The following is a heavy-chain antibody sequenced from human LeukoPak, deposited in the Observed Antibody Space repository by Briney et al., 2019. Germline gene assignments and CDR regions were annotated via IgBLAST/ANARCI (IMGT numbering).Heavy chain of an antibody. J-gene: IGHJ5*02. Sequence: SETLSLTCAVYGGSFSGYYWSWIRQPPGKGLEWIGEINHSGSTNYNPSLKSRVTISVDTSKNQFSLKLSSVTAADTAVYYCVARGVSRYWFDPWGQGTLVTVSS. V-gene: IGHV4-34*01. CDR3: VARGVSRYWFDP. CDR1: GGSFSGYY. CDR2: INHSGST. D-gene: IGHD3-10*01.